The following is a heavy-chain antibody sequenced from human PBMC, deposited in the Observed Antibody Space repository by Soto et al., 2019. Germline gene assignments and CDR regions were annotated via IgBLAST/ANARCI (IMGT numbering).Heavy chain of an antibody. Sequence: GSLRLSCAASGFTFSNAWMSWVRQAPGKGLEWVGRIKSKTDGGTTDYAAPVKGRFTISRDDSKNTLYLQMNSLKTEDTAVYYCTTEGIAAAVVSHYYYYGMDVWGQGTTVTVSS. V-gene: IGHV3-15*01. J-gene: IGHJ6*02. CDR1: GFTFSNAW. CDR3: TTEGIAAAVVSHYYYYGMDV. CDR2: IKSKTDGGTT. D-gene: IGHD6-13*01.